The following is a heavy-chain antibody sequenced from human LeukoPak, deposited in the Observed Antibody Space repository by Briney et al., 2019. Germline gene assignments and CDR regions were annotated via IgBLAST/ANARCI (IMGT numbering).Heavy chain of an antibody. D-gene: IGHD4-17*01. CDR3: ARRVYGDYGDYFDY. CDR2: INPGDSDT. CDR1: GYSFTNYW. Sequence: GESLKISCKGSGYSFTNYWIGWVRQMPGKGLEWMGIINPGDSDTTYSPSFQGQVTISADKSITTAYLQWSSLKASDTAMYYCARRVYGDYGDYFDYWGQGTLVTVSS. J-gene: IGHJ4*02. V-gene: IGHV5-51*01.